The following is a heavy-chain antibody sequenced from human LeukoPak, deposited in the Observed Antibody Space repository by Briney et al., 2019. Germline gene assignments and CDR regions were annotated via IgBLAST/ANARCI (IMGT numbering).Heavy chain of an antibody. CDR1: GFIFSTYW. CDR2: IRQDGNKI. Sequence: GGSLRLSCAASGFIFSTYWMSWVRQAPGKGLEWVANIRQDGNKIYYVDSVKGRFTISRDNAKNSLYLQMHNLRAEDTAVYYCARLPAYCSSTSCYYDYWGQGTLVTVSS. V-gene: IGHV3-7*01. J-gene: IGHJ4*02. CDR3: ARLPAYCSSTSCYYDY. D-gene: IGHD2-2*01.